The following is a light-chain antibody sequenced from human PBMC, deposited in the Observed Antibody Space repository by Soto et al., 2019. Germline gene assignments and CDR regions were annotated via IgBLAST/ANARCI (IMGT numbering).Light chain of an antibody. V-gene: IGLV2-11*01. CDR1: SSDVGGYNY. Sequence: QSVLTQPRSVSGSHGQSVTISCTGTSSDVGGYNYVSWYQHHPGKAPKLMIYDVSKRPSGVPDRFSGSKSGNTASLTISGLQAEDEADYYCSSYAGSYTYVFGTGTKVTVL. CDR3: SSYAGSYTYV. J-gene: IGLJ1*01. CDR2: DVS.